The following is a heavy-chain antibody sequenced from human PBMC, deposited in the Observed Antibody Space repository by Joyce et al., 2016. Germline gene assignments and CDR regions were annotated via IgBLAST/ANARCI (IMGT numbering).Heavy chain of an antibody. CDR1: GFTFSNYN. J-gene: IGHJ4*02. CDR3: ARDLGYFDY. CDR2: INSGTTYK. V-gene: IGHV3-21*01. Sequence: EVHLVESGGGLVKPGGSLRLSCAASGFTFSNYNMNWVHQAPGKGLEWVSSINSGTTYKYYADSVQGRFTISRDNAKNSLYLQMNSLRAEDTAVYYCARDLGYFDYWGQGTLVTVSS.